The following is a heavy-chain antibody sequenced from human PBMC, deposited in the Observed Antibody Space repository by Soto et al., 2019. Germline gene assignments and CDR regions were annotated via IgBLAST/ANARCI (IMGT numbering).Heavy chain of an antibody. CDR1: GGSFSGYY. CDR2: INHSGST. J-gene: IGHJ4*02. CDR3: ARGGVVVVVAATQTSGLDY. V-gene: IGHV4-34*01. Sequence: SETLSLTCAVYGGSFSGYYWIWIRQPPGKGLEWIGEINHSGSTNYNPSLKSRVTISVDTSKNQFSLKLSSVTAADTAVYYCARGGVVVVVAATQTSGLDYWGQGTLVTVSS. D-gene: IGHD2-15*01.